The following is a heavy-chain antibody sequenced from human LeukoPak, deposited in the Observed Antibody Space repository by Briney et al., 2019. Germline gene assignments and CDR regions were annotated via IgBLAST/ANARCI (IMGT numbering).Heavy chain of an antibody. V-gene: IGHV3-23*01. CDR1: GFTFSSYA. CDR2: ISGSGGST. D-gene: IGHD6-19*01. CDR3: AKDPSVAVAGTLDY. J-gene: IGHJ4*02. Sequence: PGGSLRLSCAASGFTFSSYAMSWVRQAPGKGLEWVSAISGSGGSTYYADSVKGRFTISRDNPKNTLYLQMNSLRAEDTAVYYCAKDPSVAVAGTLDYWGQGTLVTVSS.